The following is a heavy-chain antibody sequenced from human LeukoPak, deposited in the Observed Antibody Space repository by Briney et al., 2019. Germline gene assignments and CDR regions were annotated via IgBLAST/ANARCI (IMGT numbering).Heavy chain of an antibody. Sequence: APVKGSCKASGYTFTSYGISWVRQASGQGLESMGWIIAYNGNTNYAQKLQGRVTMTTDTSTSTAYMELRSLRSDDTAVYYCARVEVLRFLEWYGRDYWGQGTLVPVSS. V-gene: IGHV1-18*01. D-gene: IGHD3-3*01. CDR2: IIAYNGNT. CDR1: GYTFTSYG. CDR3: ARVEVLRFLEWYGRDY. J-gene: IGHJ4*02.